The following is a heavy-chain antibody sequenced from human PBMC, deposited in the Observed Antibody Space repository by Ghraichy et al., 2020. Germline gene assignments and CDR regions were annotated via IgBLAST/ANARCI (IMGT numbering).Heavy chain of an antibody. CDR3: AREPDSSSWYTYTHYGMDV. CDR2: INPNSGGT. Sequence: ASVKVSCKASGYTFTGYYMHWVRQAPGQGLEWMGWINPNSGGTNYAQKVQGWVTMTRDTSISTAYLELSRLRSDDTAVYYCAREPDSSSWYTYTHYGMDVWGQGTTVTVSS. J-gene: IGHJ6*02. CDR1: GYTFTGYY. V-gene: IGHV1-2*04. D-gene: IGHD6-13*01.